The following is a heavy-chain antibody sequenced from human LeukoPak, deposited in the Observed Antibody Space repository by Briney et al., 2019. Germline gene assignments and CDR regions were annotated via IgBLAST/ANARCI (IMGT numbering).Heavy chain of an antibody. V-gene: IGHV1-2*02. J-gene: IGHJ4*02. CDR3: ARDMTGGIWARATSFDH. D-gene: IGHD1-14*01. CDR2: INPNSGGT. Sequence: ASVKVSCKASGYTFTGYYMHWVRQAPGQGLEWMGWINPNSGGTNYAQKFQGRVTMTRDTSISTAYMELSRLRSDDTAVYYCARDMTGGIWARATSFDHWGQGTLVTVSS. CDR1: GYTFTGYY.